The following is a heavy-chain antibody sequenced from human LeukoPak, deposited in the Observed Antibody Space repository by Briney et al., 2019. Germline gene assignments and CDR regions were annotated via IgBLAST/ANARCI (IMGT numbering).Heavy chain of an antibody. D-gene: IGHD4-23*01. Sequence: KPGGSLRLSCEGSGFTFSSYSMNWVRQAPGKGLEWVSSISSSGSHIYYADSLKGRFTISRDNAKNSLYLQMYSLRAEDTAVYYCARDRVGDYGGESRDSDYWGQGTLVTVSS. V-gene: IGHV3-21*01. J-gene: IGHJ4*02. CDR3: ARDRVGDYGGESRDSDY. CDR1: GFTFSSYS. CDR2: ISSSGSHI.